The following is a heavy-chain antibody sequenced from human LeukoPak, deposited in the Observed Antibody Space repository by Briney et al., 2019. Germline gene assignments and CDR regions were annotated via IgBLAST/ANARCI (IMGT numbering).Heavy chain of an antibody. CDR2: ISSDGGST. V-gene: IGHV3-64*01. CDR3: ARADCSSSSCYTVSY. D-gene: IGHD2-2*02. J-gene: IGHJ4*02. Sequence: GGSLRLSCAASGFTFNSYAMQWVRQAPGKGLEYVSGISSDGGSTYYANSVKGRSIISRDNSKNTVYLQMGSLRAEDMAVYYCARADCSSSSCYTVSYWGQGTLVTVSS. CDR1: GFTFNSYA.